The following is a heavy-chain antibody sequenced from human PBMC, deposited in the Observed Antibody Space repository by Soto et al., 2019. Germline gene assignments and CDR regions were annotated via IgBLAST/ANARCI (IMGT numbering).Heavy chain of an antibody. Sequence: SQTLSLTCAISGDSVSSNSAAWNWIRQSPSRGLEWLGRTYYRSKWYNDYAVSVKSRITINPDTSKNKFSLQLNSVTPEDTAVYYGARGGYCSSTSCLHANWFDPWGQGTLVTVSS. J-gene: IGHJ5*02. V-gene: IGHV6-1*01. CDR2: TYYRSKWYN. CDR3: ARGGYCSSTSCLHANWFDP. D-gene: IGHD2-2*01. CDR1: GDSVSSNSAA.